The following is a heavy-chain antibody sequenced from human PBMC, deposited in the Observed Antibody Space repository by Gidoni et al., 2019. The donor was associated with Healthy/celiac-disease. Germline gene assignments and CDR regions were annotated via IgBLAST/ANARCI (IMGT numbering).Heavy chain of an antibody. V-gene: IGHV5-10-1*03. CDR1: GYSFPSYG. D-gene: IGHD3-3*01. CDR2: IDPGESYT. J-gene: IGHJ3*02. CDR3: ARRLYYDCWSGYPSPGRDAFDI. Sequence: EVQLVQSGAEVKKPGESLRISCRGSGYSFPSYGTRWFRQIPGKALEWMGRIDPGESYTNYSPSFQGHVTISADKSISTAYLQWSSLKASDTAMYYCARRLYYDCWSGYPSPGRDAFDIWGQGTMVTVSS.